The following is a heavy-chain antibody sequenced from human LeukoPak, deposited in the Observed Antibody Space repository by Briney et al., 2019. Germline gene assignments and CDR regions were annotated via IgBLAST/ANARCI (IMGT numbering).Heavy chain of an antibody. D-gene: IGHD2-21*02. CDR3: ARELPREVTLDY. Sequence: GGSLRLSCVAPEFNFFSYGMQWVRQARGKGLVWVSRIFADGSTTSYADSVKGRFTISRDNAKNTLYLQMNSLRAEDTAVYYCARELPREVTLDYWGQGTLVTVSP. CDR1: EFNFFSYG. J-gene: IGHJ4*01. CDR2: IFADGSTT. V-gene: IGHV3-74*01.